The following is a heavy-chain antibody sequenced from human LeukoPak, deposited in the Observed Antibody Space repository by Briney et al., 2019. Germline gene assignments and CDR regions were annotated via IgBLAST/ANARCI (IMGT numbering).Heavy chain of an antibody. V-gene: IGHV3-23*01. Sequence: GGSLRLSCAASGFTFSSYAMSWVRQAPGKGLEWVSAISGSGGSTYYADSVKGRFTISRDNAKNSLYLQMNSLRAEDTAVYYCASRYYYDSSGYYPDYFDYWGQGTLVTVSS. J-gene: IGHJ4*02. D-gene: IGHD3-22*01. CDR1: GFTFSSYA. CDR3: ASRYYYDSSGYYPDYFDY. CDR2: ISGSGGST.